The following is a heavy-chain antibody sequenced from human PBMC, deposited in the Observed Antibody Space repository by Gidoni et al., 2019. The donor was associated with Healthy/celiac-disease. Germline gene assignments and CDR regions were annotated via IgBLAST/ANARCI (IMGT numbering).Heavy chain of an antibody. CDR2: IYYSGST. V-gene: IGHV4-59*01. CDR3: AREVGYYGSGSYYVGGWFDP. CDR1: GGSISSYY. Sequence: QVQLQESGPGLVKPSATLSLTCTVSGGSISSYYWSWIRQPPGKGLEWIGYIYYSGSTNYNPSLKSRVTISVDTSKNQFSLKLSSVTAADTAVYYCAREVGYYGSGSYYVGGWFDPWGQGTLVTVSS. J-gene: IGHJ5*02. D-gene: IGHD3-10*01.